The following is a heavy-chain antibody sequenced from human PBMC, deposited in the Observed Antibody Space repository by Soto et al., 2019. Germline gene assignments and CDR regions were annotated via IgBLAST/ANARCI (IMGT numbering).Heavy chain of an antibody. D-gene: IGHD3-3*01. Sequence: QVQLVQSGAEVEKPGSSVKVSCKASGDIFTSYAFSWVRQAPGQGLEWMGGIIPMFGTPNYAQKFQGRLTITADKSTSTAYMELSGLRSEDTAVYYCARNGVAGMDFWGQGTLVTVSS. CDR3: ARNGVAGMDF. CDR1: GDIFTSYA. CDR2: IIPMFGTP. J-gene: IGHJ4*02. V-gene: IGHV1-69*06.